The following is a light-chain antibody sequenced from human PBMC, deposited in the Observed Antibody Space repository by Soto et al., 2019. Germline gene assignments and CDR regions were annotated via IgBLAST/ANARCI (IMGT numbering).Light chain of an antibody. J-gene: IGLJ2*01. CDR2: EDN. Sequence: QSALTQPASVSGSPGQSITISCTGTSSDVGSYNLVSWYQQHPGKGPKLMIYEDNKRPSGVSNRFSGSKSGNTASLTISGLQAEDEADYYCCSYAGSYTYVVFGGGTKLTVL. V-gene: IGLV2-23*01. CDR3: CSYAGSYTYVV. CDR1: SSDVGSYNL.